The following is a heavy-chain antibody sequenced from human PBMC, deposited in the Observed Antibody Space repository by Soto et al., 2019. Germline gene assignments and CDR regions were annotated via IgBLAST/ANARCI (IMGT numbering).Heavy chain of an antibody. J-gene: IGHJ6*02. CDR3: AKVYYDFWSGYYNHPYYYYYYGMDV. CDR2: ISGSGGST. D-gene: IGHD3-3*01. V-gene: IGHV3-23*01. Sequence: GGSLRLSCAASGFTFSSYAMSWVRQAPGKGLEWVSAISGSGGSTYYADSVKGRFTISRDNSKNTLYLQMNSLRAEDTAVYYCAKVYYDFWSGYYNHPYYYYYYGMDVWGQGTTVTVSS. CDR1: GFTFSSYA.